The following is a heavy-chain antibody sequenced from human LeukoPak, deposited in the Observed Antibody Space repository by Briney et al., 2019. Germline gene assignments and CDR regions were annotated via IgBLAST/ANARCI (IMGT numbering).Heavy chain of an antibody. CDR1: GFTFSSYG. Sequence: PGRSLRLSCAASGFTFSSYGMHWVRQAPGKGLEWVAVIWYDGSNKYYADSVKGRFTISRDNSKNTLYLQMNSLKTEDTAVYYCTTDKTYYYDSSGYYPVEYFDYWGQGTLVTVSS. CDR2: IWYDGSNK. CDR3: TTDKTYYYDSSGYYPVEYFDY. J-gene: IGHJ4*02. D-gene: IGHD3-22*01. V-gene: IGHV3-33*01.